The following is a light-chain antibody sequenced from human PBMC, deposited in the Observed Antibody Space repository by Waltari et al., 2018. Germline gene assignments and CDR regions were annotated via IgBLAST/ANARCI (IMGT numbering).Light chain of an antibody. V-gene: IGKV1-33*01. J-gene: IGKJ2*01. Sequence: DIPMTQSPSSLPASVGARFTLTCQASQAISNYLNWYQQKPGKAPKLLIYDASNLETGVPSRFSGSGSGTDFTFTISSLQPEDIATYYCQQYDNLPPYTFGQGTKLEIK. CDR1: QAISNY. CDR2: DAS. CDR3: QQYDNLPPYT.